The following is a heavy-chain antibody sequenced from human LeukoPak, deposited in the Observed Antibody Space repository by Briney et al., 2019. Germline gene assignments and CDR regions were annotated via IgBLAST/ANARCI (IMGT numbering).Heavy chain of an antibody. J-gene: IGHJ3*02. CDR1: GGSISSYY. Sequence: ETLSLTCTVSGGSISSYYWSWVRQAPGKGLEWVSAISGSGGSTYYADSVKGRFTISRDNSKNTLYLQMNSLRAEDTAVYYCAKVGTQYSSSPWGGSDAFDIWGQGTMVTVSS. D-gene: IGHD6-6*01. CDR2: ISGSGGST. V-gene: IGHV3-23*01. CDR3: AKVGTQYSSSPWGGSDAFDI.